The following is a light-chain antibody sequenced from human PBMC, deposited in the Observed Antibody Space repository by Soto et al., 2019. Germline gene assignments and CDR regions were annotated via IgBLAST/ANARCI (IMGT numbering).Light chain of an antibody. CDR2: AAS. CDR1: QSISIW. CDR3: HHYNPYSP. J-gene: IGKJ1*01. V-gene: IGKV1-5*03. Sequence: EIKAPMSLSSLSATQGHRVTLTCRASQSISIWLAWDQQKPGKAPKLLIYAASSLESGVPSRFSGSGSGTEFTLTISSLQPDDFATYYCHHYNPYSPVGQGTKVDI.